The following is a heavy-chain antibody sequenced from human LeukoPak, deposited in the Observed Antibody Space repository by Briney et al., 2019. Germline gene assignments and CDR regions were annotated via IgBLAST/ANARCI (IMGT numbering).Heavy chain of an antibody. CDR1: GFTFSSYG. Sequence: GGSLRLSCAASGFTFSSYGMHWVRQAPGKGLEWVAVIWYDGSNSYYADSVMGRFTISRDNSKNTLYLQMNSLRAEDTAVYYCARDGAFWSGYPYYFDYWGQGTLVTVSS. D-gene: IGHD3-3*01. J-gene: IGHJ4*02. V-gene: IGHV3-33*01. CDR3: ARDGAFWSGYPYYFDY. CDR2: IWYDGSNS.